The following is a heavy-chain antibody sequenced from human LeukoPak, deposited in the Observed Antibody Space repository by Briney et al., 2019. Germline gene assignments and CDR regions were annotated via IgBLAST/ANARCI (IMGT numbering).Heavy chain of an antibody. CDR2: ISSSAHTI. Sequence: GGSLRLSCAASAFTFSSYEMNWVRQAPGKGLEWVSYISSSAHTIYYADSVKGRFTISRDNARNSLYLQMNSLRAEDTALYYCARASRYDGGGYGLDVWGQGTTVTVSS. J-gene: IGHJ6*02. CDR1: AFTFSSYE. V-gene: IGHV3-48*03. CDR3: ARASRYDGGGYGLDV. D-gene: IGHD3-22*01.